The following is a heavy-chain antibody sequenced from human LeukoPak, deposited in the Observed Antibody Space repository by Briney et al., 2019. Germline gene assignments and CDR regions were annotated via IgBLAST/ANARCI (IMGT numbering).Heavy chain of an antibody. J-gene: IGHJ4*02. V-gene: IGHV4-34*01. CDR2: INDSGST. D-gene: IGHD4-17*01. Sequence: SETLSLTCAVYGGSFSGYYWNWIRQPPGKGLEWIGEINDSGSTNYNPFLKSRVSISVDTSKKQFSLKVNSVTAADTAVYYCARGVYGDYFTKTGYFDYWGQETQVIVSS. CDR3: ARGVYGDYFTKTGYFDY. CDR1: GGSFSGYY.